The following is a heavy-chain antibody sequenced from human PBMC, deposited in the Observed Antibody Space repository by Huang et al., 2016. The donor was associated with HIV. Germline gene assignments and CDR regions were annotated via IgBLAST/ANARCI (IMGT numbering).Heavy chain of an antibody. CDR3: ARDWSFGSSTSPAD. CDR1: GYTFTDSN. CDR2: INPKRGGT. V-gene: IGHV1-2*02. J-gene: IGHJ4*02. Sequence: QVQLVQSGAEVKNPGASVRVSCKASGYTFTDSNIHWVRQAPGQGLEWMGWINPKRGGTIYAQRFQGRSTMTRDTTISTVHMDRRRIQSDDTAVYFCARDWSFGSSTSPADWGQGTLVTVSS. D-gene: IGHD6-6*01.